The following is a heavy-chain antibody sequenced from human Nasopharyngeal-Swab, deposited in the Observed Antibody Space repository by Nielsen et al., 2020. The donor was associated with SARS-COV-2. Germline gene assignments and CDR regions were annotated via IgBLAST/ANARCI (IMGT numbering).Heavy chain of an antibody. CDR1: GFTFSDYY. CDR2: ISSSGSTI. J-gene: IGHJ3*02. CDR3: ARDWIAQAFDI. D-gene: IGHD2-2*03. Sequence: GESLNISCAASGFTFSDYYMSWIRQAPGKGLEWVSYISSSGSTIYYADSVKGRFTISRDNAKNSLYLQMNSLRAEDTAVYYCARDWIAQAFDIWGQGTMVTVSS. V-gene: IGHV3-11*04.